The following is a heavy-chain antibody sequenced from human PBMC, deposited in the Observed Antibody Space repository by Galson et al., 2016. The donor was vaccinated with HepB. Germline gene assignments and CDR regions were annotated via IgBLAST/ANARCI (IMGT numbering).Heavy chain of an antibody. CDR1: GFTLSVYW. CDR3: ARLDFESDSARVFDF. Sequence: SLRLSCAASGFTLSVYWMSWVRQAPGKGLEWVANIKQDGSSKYYVDSVKDRFTISRDNAKNSLYLQMNSLRAEDTAVYFCARLDFESDSARVFDFRGQGTMVSVSS. D-gene: IGHD2-21*02. V-gene: IGHV3-7*03. CDR2: IKQDGSSK. J-gene: IGHJ3*01.